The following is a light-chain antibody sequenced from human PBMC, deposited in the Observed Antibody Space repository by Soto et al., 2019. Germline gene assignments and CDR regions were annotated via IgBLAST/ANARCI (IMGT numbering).Light chain of an antibody. Sequence: DIVMTQSPLSLSVTPGEPASISCRSSQSLLHSNGYNYLDWYLQKPGQSPQLLIYLGSNRASGGADRFXGSGSGTDFTLKISRVDAEDVGVYYCMQALQTPPYPVGEGTKLEIK. V-gene: IGKV2-28*01. CDR3: MQALQTPPYP. J-gene: IGKJ2*01. CDR1: QSLLHSNGYNY. CDR2: LGS.